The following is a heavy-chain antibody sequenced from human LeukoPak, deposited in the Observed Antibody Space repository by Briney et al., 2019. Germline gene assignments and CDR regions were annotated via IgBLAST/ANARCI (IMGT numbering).Heavy chain of an antibody. CDR3: ARVWGQLVDF. CDR2: ITSSSSYT. J-gene: IGHJ4*02. D-gene: IGHD6-13*01. Sequence: GGSLRLSCAASGFTFSSYTMNWVRQAPGKGLEWVPSITSSSSYTYYADSVKGRFTISRDNAKNSLYLQMNSLRAEDTAVYYCARVWGQLVDFWGQGTLLTVSS. CDR1: GFTFSSYT. V-gene: IGHV3-21*01.